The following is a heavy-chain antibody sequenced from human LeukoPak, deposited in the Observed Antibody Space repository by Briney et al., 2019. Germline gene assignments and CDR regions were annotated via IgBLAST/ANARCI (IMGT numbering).Heavy chain of an antibody. J-gene: IGHJ4*02. CDR2: ISGSGDST. D-gene: IGHD6-19*01. CDR1: GFTFSNYA. V-gene: IGHV3-23*01. CDR3: ARRSGIAVAGAFDY. Sequence: QPGGSLRLSCAAPGFTFSNYAMRWVRQAPGKGLEWVSGISGSGDSTYYADSVKGRFTISRDNSKNTLYLQMNSLRAEDTAVYYCARRSGIAVAGAFDYWGQGTLVTVSS.